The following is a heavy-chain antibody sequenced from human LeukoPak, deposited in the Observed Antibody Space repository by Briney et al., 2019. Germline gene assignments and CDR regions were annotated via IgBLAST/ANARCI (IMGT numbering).Heavy chain of an antibody. CDR3: VRDIGRGRYDMLAGYYSFDY. CDR1: GYTFTSYG. CDR2: ISAYNGNT. D-gene: IGHD3-9*01. V-gene: IGHV1-18*04. J-gene: IGHJ4*02. Sequence: ASVTVSCKASGYTFTSYGISWVRQAPGQGREGVGWISAYNGNTNNAQKLQGRGTITTDTSTSTAYMELRSLSSDYTALDYCVRDIGRGRYDMLAGYYSFDYWGEGTLVTVSS.